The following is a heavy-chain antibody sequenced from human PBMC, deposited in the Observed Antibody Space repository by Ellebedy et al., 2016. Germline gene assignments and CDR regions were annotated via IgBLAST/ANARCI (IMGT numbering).Heavy chain of an antibody. Sequence: GGSLRLXCTASGLSLTHFFMSWIRQAPGKGLEWVSTLSDDGRRTFLADSVRGRFTISRDNSRNILYLQMSSLRDEDSAIYYCREGHYSDVWGQGTQVTVSA. CDR3: REGHYSDV. V-gene: IGHV3-23*01. CDR2: LSDDGRRT. J-gene: IGHJ4*02. CDR1: GLSLTHFF.